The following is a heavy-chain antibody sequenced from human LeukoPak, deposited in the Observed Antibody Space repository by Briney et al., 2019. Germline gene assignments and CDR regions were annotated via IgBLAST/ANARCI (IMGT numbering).Heavy chain of an antibody. CDR1: GFTFSSYA. Sequence: GSLRLSCAASGFTFSSYAMSWIRQPPGKGLEWIGEINHSGSTNYNPSLKSRVTISVDTSKNQFSLKLSSVTAADTAVYYCARVSSFPMERPIWYFDLWGRGTLVTVSS. CDR3: ARVSSFPMERPIWYFDL. V-gene: IGHV4-34*01. J-gene: IGHJ2*01. D-gene: IGHD1-1*01. CDR2: INHSGST.